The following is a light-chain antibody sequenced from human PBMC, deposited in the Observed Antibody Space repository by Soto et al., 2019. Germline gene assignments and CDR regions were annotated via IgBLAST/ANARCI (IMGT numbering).Light chain of an antibody. CDR3: QQYSSSFT. J-gene: IGKJ3*01. CDR2: GVS. Sequence: EIVLTQSPGTLSLSPGERATLSCRASQSVNRGYLAWYQQRPGQGPRLLIYGVSARATGIPDRFSGSGSGTDFTLTISRLEPEDFAVYYCQQYSSSFTFGPGTKVDPK. CDR1: QSVNRGY. V-gene: IGKV3-20*01.